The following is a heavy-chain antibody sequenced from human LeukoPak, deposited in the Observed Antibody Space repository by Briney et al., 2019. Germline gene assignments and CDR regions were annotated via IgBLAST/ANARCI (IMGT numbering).Heavy chain of an antibody. D-gene: IGHD1-14*01. CDR3: ARVARPARFDY. V-gene: IGHV4-34*01. J-gene: IGHJ4*02. CDR2: INHSGST. Sequence: SETLSLTCAVYGGSFSGYYWSWIRQPPGKGLEWIGEINHSGSTNYNPSLKSRVTISVDTSENQFSLKLSSVTAADTAVYYCARVARPARFDYWGQGTLVTVSS. CDR1: GGSFSGYY.